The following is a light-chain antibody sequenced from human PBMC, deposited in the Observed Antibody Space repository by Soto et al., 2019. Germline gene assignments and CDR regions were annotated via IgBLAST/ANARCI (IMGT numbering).Light chain of an antibody. CDR3: QQYQGFPFT. J-gene: IGKJ2*01. Sequence: DIQMTQSPSTLSASVGDRVIITCRASQYINTWLAWYQQKPGRAPELLIYSSSSLESGVPSRFSGSGSGSEVTLTISSLQSDDFATYYCQQYQGFPFTFGQGTKLEI. CDR1: QYINTW. V-gene: IGKV1-5*03. CDR2: SSS.